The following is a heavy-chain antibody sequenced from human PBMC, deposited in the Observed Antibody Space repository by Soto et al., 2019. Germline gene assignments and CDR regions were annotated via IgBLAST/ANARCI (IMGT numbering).Heavy chain of an antibody. J-gene: IGHJ3*02. V-gene: IGHV3-30-3*01. CDR3: ARGSTGSHDAFDI. D-gene: IGHD3-10*01. Sequence: GGSLRLSCAASGFTFSSYAMHWVRQAPGKGLEWVAVIPYDGSNKYYADSVKGRFTISRDNSKNTLYLQMNSLRAEDTAVYYCARGSTGSHDAFDIWGQGTMVTVSS. CDR1: GFTFSSYA. CDR2: IPYDGSNK.